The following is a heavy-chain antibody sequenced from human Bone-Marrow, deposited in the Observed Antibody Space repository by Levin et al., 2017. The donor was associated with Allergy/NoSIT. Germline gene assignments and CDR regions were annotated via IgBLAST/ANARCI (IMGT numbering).Heavy chain of an antibody. CDR3: ASQVQPARPFTM. CDR1: GDTFSRYN. J-gene: IGHJ3*02. Sequence: PTASVKVSCKTSGDTFSRYNIAWVRQAPGQGFEWMGRIIPTLGLAKYAQTIQDRLTITADTSTTTIYMELSSLRSDDTAVYYCASQVQPARPFTMWGQGTMVTVSS. D-gene: IGHD1-14*01. V-gene: IGHV1-69*02. CDR2: IIPTLGLA.